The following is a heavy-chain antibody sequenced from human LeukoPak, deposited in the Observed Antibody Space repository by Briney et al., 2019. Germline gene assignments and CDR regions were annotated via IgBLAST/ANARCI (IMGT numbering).Heavy chain of an antibody. V-gene: IGHV4-59*08. J-gene: IGHJ4*02. CDR2: IYYSGST. Sequence: SETLSLTCTVSGGSISSYYWSWIRQPPGKGLEWIGYIYYSGSTNYNPSHKSRVTISVDTSKNQFSLKLSSVTAADMAVYYCARHVTKAMAPNYFDYWGQGTLVTVSS. CDR1: GGSISSYY. CDR3: ARHVTKAMAPNYFDY. D-gene: IGHD5-18*01.